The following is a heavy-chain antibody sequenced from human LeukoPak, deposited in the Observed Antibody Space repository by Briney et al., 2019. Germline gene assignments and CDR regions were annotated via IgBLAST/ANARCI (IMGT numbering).Heavy chain of an antibody. J-gene: IGHJ3*02. Sequence: SETLSLTCTVSDGSISSSSYYWAWIRQPPGKGLEWIGSIYYSGSTYYNPSLKSRVTISVDTSKNQFSLKLSSVTAADTAVYYCARIVGATKCAFDIWGRGTMVTVSS. V-gene: IGHV4-39*07. CDR2: IYYSGST. CDR3: ARIVGATKCAFDI. CDR1: DGSISSSSYY. D-gene: IGHD1-26*01.